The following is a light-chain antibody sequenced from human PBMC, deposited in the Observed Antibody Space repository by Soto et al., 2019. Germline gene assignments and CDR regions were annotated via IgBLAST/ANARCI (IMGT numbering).Light chain of an antibody. V-gene: IGKV3-15*01. J-gene: IGKJ2*01. Sequence: EIVMTQSPATLSVSPGESATLSCRASQSVSSNLAWYQQKPGQAPRLLIYGASTRATGIPARFSGSGSGTEFTLTISSLQSEDFAVYYCQQYNNCPYTFGQGTKLEIK. CDR1: QSVSSN. CDR2: GAS. CDR3: QQYNNCPYT.